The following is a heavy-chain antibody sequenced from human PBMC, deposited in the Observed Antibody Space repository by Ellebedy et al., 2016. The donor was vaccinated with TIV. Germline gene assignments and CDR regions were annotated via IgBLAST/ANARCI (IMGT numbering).Heavy chain of an antibody. V-gene: IGHV3-7*03. D-gene: IGHD6-13*01. Sequence: PGGSLRLSCAASGFTFSYYWMTWVRQAPGKGLEWVAHIKQDGSEKYYVDSVKGRFTISRDNAENSLYLQMNSLRAEDTAVYYCARRGLAAGGTLLYYWGQGTLVTVSS. J-gene: IGHJ4*02. CDR2: IKQDGSEK. CDR3: ARRGLAAGGTLLYY. CDR1: GFTFSYYW.